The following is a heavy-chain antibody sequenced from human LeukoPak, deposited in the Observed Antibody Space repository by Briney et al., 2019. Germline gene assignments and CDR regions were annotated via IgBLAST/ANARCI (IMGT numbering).Heavy chain of an antibody. D-gene: IGHD2-8*01. CDR2: MNPNSGNT. CDR1: GYTFTSYY. CDR3: ARGTPYDPPPY. J-gene: IGHJ4*02. Sequence: ASVKVSCKASGYTFTSYYMHWVRQATGQGLEWMGWMNPNSGNTGYAQKFQGRVTMTRNTSISTAYMELSSLRSEDTAVYYCARGTPYDPPPYWGQGTLVTVSS. V-gene: IGHV1-8*02.